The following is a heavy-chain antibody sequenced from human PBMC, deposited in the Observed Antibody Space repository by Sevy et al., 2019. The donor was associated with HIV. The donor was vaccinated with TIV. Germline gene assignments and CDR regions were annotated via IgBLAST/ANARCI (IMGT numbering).Heavy chain of an antibody. CDR2: INPGGGSP. Sequence: ASVKVSYKASGYTFTNYYIHWVRQAPGHGLEWMGIINPGGGSPRYAQRFKGRVTMTRDTSTSTLYMDLSSLRSADTAVYYGARDRDWEPDTVSFYRMDVWGQGTTVTVSS. V-gene: IGHV1-46*01. J-gene: IGHJ6*02. CDR3: ARDRDWEPDTVSFYRMDV. CDR1: GYTFTNYY. D-gene: IGHD1-26*01.